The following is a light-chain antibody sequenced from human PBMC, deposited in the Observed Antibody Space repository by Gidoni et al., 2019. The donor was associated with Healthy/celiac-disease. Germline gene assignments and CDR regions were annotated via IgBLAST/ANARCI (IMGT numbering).Light chain of an antibody. CDR2: YKSDSDK. CDR3: MIWHSSAVV. J-gene: IGLJ2*01. Sequence: QAVLTQPSSLSASPGASASLTCTLRSGINVGTYRIYWYQQKPGSPPQYLLRYKSDSDKHQGSGVPSRFSGSKDAPANAGILLISGLQSEDEADYYCMIWHSSAVVFGGGTKLTVL. CDR1: SGINVGTYR. V-gene: IGLV5-45*02.